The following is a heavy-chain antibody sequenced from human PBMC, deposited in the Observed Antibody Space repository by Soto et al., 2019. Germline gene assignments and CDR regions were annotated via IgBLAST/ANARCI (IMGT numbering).Heavy chain of an antibody. J-gene: IGHJ5*02. CDR3: ERDGQNYYDSSGYPNWFDP. CDR1: GGSISSGGYY. CDR2: IYYSGST. D-gene: IGHD3-22*01. Sequence: SETLSLTCTVSGGSISSGGYYWSWIRQHPGKGLEWIGYIYYSGSTYYNPSLKSRVTISVDTSKNQFSLKLSSVTAADTAVYYCERDGQNYYDSSGYPNWFDPWGQGTLVTVSS. V-gene: IGHV4-31*03.